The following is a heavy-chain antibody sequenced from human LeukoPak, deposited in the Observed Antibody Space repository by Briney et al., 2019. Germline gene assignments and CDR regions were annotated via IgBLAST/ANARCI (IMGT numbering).Heavy chain of an antibody. J-gene: IGHJ4*02. V-gene: IGHV3-30-3*01. CDR3: ARNYYDSSGYYFDY. CDR1: GFTFSSYA. Sequence: GRSLRLSCAASGFTFSSYAMHWVRQAPGKGLEWVAVISYDGSNKYYADSEKGRFTISRDNSKNTLYLQMNSLRAEDTAVYYCARNYYDSSGYYFDYWGQGTLVTVSS. D-gene: IGHD3-22*01. CDR2: ISYDGSNK.